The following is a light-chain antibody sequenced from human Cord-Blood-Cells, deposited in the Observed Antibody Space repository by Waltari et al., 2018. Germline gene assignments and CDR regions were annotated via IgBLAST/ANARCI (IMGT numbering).Light chain of an antibody. Sequence: SYVLTQPPSVSVAPGKTARITCGGNNLGRKSVHWYQPKPGQAPVLVIYYDSDRPSGIPERFSGSNSGNTATLTISSVEAGDEADYYCQVWDSSSDHYVFGTGTKVTVL. CDR3: QVWDSSSDHYV. CDR1: NLGRKS. CDR2: YDS. V-gene: IGLV3-21*04. J-gene: IGLJ1*01.